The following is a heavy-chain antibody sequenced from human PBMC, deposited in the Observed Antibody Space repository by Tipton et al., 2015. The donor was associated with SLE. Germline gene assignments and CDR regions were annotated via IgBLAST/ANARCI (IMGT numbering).Heavy chain of an antibody. J-gene: IGHJ4*02. Sequence: TLSLTCAVYGGSFSGYYWSWIRQPPGKGLEWIGEINHSGSTNYNPSLKSRVTISVDTSKNRFSLKLSSVTAADTAVYYCARAPLGSVPLDYWGQGTLVTVSS. D-gene: IGHD1-26*01. CDR1: GGSFSGYY. CDR2: INHSGST. V-gene: IGHV4-34*01. CDR3: ARAPLGSVPLDY.